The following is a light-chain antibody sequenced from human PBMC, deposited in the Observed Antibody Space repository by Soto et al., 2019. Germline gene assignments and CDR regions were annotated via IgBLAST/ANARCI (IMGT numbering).Light chain of an antibody. CDR3: SSYTRSTTRV. J-gene: IGLJ3*02. CDR1: SSDVGGYNY. Sequence: QSALTQPASVSGSPGQSITISCTGTSSDVGGYNYVSWYQQHPGKAPKVMIYEVTNRPSGVSNRFSVSKSGNTASLTISGLQAEDEADYYCSSYTRSTTRVFGGGTKLTVL. CDR2: EVT. V-gene: IGLV2-14*01.